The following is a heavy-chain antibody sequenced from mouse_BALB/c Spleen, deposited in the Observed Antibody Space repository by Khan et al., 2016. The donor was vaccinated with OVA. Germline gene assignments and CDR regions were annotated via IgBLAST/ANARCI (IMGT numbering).Heavy chain of an antibody. CDR3: TRLAYYYDSGGFAY. J-gene: IGHJ3*01. CDR2: VSTGGSYT. Sequence: EVQGVESGGDLVKPGGSLKLSCAASGFTFSTYGMSWVRQTPDKRLEWVATVSTGGSYTYYPDSVKGRFTISRDNAKNTLYLQMSGQKSEDTAIFYCTRLAYYYDSGGFAYWGQGTLVTVSA. V-gene: IGHV5-6*01. D-gene: IGHD1-1*01. CDR1: GFTFSTYG.